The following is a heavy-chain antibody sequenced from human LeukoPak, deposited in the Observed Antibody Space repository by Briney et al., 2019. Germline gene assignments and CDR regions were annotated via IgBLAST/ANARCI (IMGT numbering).Heavy chain of an antibody. J-gene: IGHJ3*02. CDR3: AKDRVNWNGAFDI. Sequence: PGGSLRLSCAASGFTFDDYAMHWVRQAPGKGLEWVSGISWNSGSIGYADSVKGRFTISRDNAKNSLYLQMNSLRAEDTALYYCAKDRVNWNGAFDIWGQGTMVTVSS. V-gene: IGHV3-9*01. CDR2: ISWNSGSI. D-gene: IGHD1-1*01. CDR1: GFTFDDYA.